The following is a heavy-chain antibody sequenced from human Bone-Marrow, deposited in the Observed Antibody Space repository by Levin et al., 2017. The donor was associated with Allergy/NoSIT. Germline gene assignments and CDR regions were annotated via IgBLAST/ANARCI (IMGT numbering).Heavy chain of an antibody. CDR3: AKHRLTDYYGSGSYGPLDS. D-gene: IGHD3-10*01. CDR1: GFNFKTYA. V-gene: IGHV3-23*01. Sequence: GGSLRLSCTASGFNFKTYAMSWVRQAPGKGLEWISGISGSGSGTYYAASVKGRLTISRDNSMNTVYVQMNSLRDEDTAVYYCAKHRLTDYYGSGSYGPLDSWGQGTLVTVSS. CDR2: ISGSGSGT. J-gene: IGHJ4*02.